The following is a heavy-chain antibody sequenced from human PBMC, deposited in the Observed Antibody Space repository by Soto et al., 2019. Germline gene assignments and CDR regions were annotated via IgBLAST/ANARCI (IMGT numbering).Heavy chain of an antibody. Sequence: QVQLVQSGAEVKKPGASVKVSCKASGYTFTGYYMHWVRQSPGQGLAWMGWINPNSGGTNYAQKLQGWVTMTRDTSISTAYMELSRLRSDDTAVYYCARAHCGGDCYSGVDYWGQGTLVTVSS. V-gene: IGHV1-2*04. CDR1: GYTFTGYY. D-gene: IGHD2-21*02. J-gene: IGHJ4*02. CDR2: INPNSGGT. CDR3: ARAHCGGDCYSGVDY.